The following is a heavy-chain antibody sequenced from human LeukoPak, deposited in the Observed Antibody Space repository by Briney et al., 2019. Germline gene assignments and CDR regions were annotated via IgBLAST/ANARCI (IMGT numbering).Heavy chain of an antibody. CDR3: ARNSGGRRYYFTE. CDR1: GFIFSNSG. Sequence: GGSLRLSCAASGFIFSNSGMHWVRQAPGKGLEWVTVIYTDGSTKYYADSVKGRFTISRDNSQDTLYLQMNSLRAEDTAVYYCARNSGGRRYYFTEWGQGTLVTVSS. D-gene: IGHD3-10*01. V-gene: IGHV3-33*01. J-gene: IGHJ4*02. CDR2: IYTDGSTK.